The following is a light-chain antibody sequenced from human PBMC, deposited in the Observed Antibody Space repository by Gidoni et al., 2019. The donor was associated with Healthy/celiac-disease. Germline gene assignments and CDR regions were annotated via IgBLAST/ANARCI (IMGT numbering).Light chain of an antibody. CDR2: DVS. Sequence: QSALTQPRSVSGSPGQSVTISCTVTRSDVGGYNFVSVDQQHPGKAPILMIYDVSKRPPGVPDRFSGSKSGNTASLTISGLQAEDEADYYCCSYAGSYTYVFGTGTKVTVL. V-gene: IGLV2-11*01. J-gene: IGLJ1*01. CDR3: CSYAGSYTYV. CDR1: RSDVGGYNF.